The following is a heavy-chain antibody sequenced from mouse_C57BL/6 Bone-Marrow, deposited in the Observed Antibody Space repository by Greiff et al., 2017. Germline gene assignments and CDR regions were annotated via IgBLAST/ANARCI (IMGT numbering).Heavy chain of an antibody. CDR3: ARGGVVATNYFDY. J-gene: IGHJ2*01. D-gene: IGHD1-1*01. V-gene: IGHV5-6*01. Sequence: EVHLVESGGDLVKPGGSLKLSCAASGFTFSSYGMSWVRQTPDKRLEWVATISSGGSYTYSPDSVKGRFTISRDNAKNTLYLQMSSLKSEDTAMYYCARGGVVATNYFDYWGQGTTLTVSS. CDR1: GFTFSSYG. CDR2: ISSGGSYT.